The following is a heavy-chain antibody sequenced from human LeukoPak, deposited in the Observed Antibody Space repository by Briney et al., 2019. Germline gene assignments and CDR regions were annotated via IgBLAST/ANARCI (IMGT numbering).Heavy chain of an antibody. CDR1: GGSISSSSYY. CDR2: IYYSGST. J-gene: IGHJ6*04. Sequence: SETLSLTCTVSGGSISSSSYYWGWIRQPPGKGLEWIGSIYYSGSTYYNPSLKSRVTISVDTSKNQFSLKLSSVTAADTAVYYCARPIFVSPYYDFWSGPREDVWGKGTTVTVSS. D-gene: IGHD3-3*01. V-gene: IGHV4-39*01. CDR3: ARPIFVSPYYDFWSGPREDV.